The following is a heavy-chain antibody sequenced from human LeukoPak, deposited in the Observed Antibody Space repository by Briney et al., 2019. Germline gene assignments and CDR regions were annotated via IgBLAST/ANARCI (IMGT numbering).Heavy chain of an antibody. D-gene: IGHD1-26*01. CDR2: ISAYNGNT. CDR3: ARVSYHSGSYSFDY. CDR1: GYTFTSYG. J-gene: IGHJ4*02. V-gene: IGHV1-18*01. Sequence: ASVKVSCKASGYTFTSYGISWVRQAPGQGLEWMGWISAYNGNTNYAQKLQGRVTMTTDTSTSTAYMELRSLRSDDTAVYYCARVSYHSGSYSFDYWGQGTLVTVSS.